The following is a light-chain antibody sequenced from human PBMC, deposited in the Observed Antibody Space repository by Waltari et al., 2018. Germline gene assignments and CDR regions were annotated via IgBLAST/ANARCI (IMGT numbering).Light chain of an antibody. J-gene: IGLJ2*01. Sequence: QSALTQPRSVSGSPGQSVTISCTGTSSDVGAYNYVSWYQQHPGKAPKLIIYDVSKRPSGVPDRFSGSKSGNTAFLTISGLQAEDEADYYCCSYAGSYTLVFGGGTKLTVL. CDR3: CSYAGSYTLV. CDR2: DVS. CDR1: SSDVGAYNY. V-gene: IGLV2-11*01.